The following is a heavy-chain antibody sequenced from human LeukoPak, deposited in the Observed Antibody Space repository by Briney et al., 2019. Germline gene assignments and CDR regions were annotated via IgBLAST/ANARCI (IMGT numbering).Heavy chain of an antibody. CDR1: GYTFTGYY. D-gene: IGHD6-19*01. J-gene: IGHJ6*03. CDR3: ARRAVGNSYYYSMDV. V-gene: IGHV1-8*03. Sequence: GASVKVSCKASGYTFTGYYMHWVRQAPGQGLEWMGWMNPNSGNTGYAQKFQGGVTITRNTSISTAFMELSSLRSEDTAVYYCARRAVGNSYYYSMDVWGKGTTVTVSS. CDR2: MNPNSGNT.